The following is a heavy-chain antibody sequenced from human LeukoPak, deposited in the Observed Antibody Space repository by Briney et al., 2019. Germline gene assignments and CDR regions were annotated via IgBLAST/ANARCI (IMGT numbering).Heavy chain of an antibody. CDR1: GFTFSNAW. J-gene: IGHJ4*02. CDR2: IKSKTDGGTT. Sequence: GGSLRLSCAASGFTFSNAWMSWVRQAPGKGLEWVGRIKSKTDGGTTDYAAPVKGRFTISRDDSKNTLYLQMNSLKTEDTAVYYCTTDPYYYDSSGYYYARYYFGYWGQGTLVTVSS. D-gene: IGHD3-22*01. V-gene: IGHV3-15*01. CDR3: TTDPYYYDSSGYYYARYYFGY.